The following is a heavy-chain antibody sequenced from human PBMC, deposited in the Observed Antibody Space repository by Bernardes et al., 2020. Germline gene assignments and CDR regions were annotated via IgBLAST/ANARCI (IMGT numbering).Heavy chain of an antibody. CDR3: AKGSGGSCYSAIDY. CDR2: IDNSGDNT. V-gene: IGHV3-23*01. Sequence: LKVWCAACGFSFRAYAMSWVRQAPGKGLEWVSCIDNSGDNTYYADSVKGRFTTPRDNSEKTLYLQMNSLRAEDTAVYYCAKGSGGSCYSAIDYWGQGALVTVSS. CDR1: GFSFRAYA. D-gene: IGHD2-15*01. J-gene: IGHJ4*02.